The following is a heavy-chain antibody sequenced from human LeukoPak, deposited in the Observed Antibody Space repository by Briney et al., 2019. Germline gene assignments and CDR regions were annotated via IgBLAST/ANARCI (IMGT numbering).Heavy chain of an antibody. CDR2: IIPIFGTA. CDR1: GGTFISYA. CDR3: ARKGSRHGDAFDI. Sequence: SVKVSCKASGGTFISYAISWVRQAPGQGLEWMGGIIPIFGTANYAQKFQGRVTITADESTSTAYMELSSLRSEDTAVYYCARKGSRHGDAFDIWGQGTMVTVSS. D-gene: IGHD5-24*01. V-gene: IGHV1-69*13. J-gene: IGHJ3*02.